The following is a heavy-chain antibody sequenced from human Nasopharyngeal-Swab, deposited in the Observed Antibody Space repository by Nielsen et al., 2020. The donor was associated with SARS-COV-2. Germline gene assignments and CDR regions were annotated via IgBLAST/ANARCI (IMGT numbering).Heavy chain of an antibody. D-gene: IGHD3-10*01. CDR1: GFTFSNAW. J-gene: IGHJ4*02. CDR2: IKSKTDGGTT. CDR3: TTDWISFGYATNDY. V-gene: IGHV3-15*01. Sequence: GGSLRLSCAASGFTFSNAWMSWVRQAPGKGLEWVGRIKSKTDGGTTDHAAPVKGRFTISRDDSKNTLYLQMNSLKTEDTAVYYCTTDWISFGYATNDYWGQGTLVTVSS.